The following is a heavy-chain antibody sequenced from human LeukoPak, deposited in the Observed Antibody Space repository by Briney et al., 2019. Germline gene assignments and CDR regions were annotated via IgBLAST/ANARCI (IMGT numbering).Heavy chain of an antibody. V-gene: IGHV3-49*03. D-gene: IGHD2/OR15-2a*01. CDR1: GGSFSGYY. J-gene: IGHJ4*02. CDR3: TRDPLRTLDY. Sequence: LSLTCAVYGGSFSGYYWSWIRQPPGKGLEWVGFIRSKAYGGTTEYAASVKGRFTISRDDSKSIAYLQMNSLKTEDTAVYYCTRDPLRTLDYWGQGTLVTVSS. CDR2: IRSKAYGGTT.